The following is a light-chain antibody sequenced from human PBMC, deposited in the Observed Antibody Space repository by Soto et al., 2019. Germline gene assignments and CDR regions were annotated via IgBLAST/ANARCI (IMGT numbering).Light chain of an antibody. CDR3: QQRSNWPPIT. V-gene: IGKV3D-20*02. CDR1: QSVDSTY. J-gene: IGKJ5*01. CDR2: ATS. Sequence: EIVLTQSPGTLSLSPGERATLSCSAIQSVDSTYLAWYQQKPAQAPRLLIYATSNRAAGIPDRFSGSGSGTDFTLTISRLEPEDFAVYYCQQRSNWPPITFGQGTRLEIK.